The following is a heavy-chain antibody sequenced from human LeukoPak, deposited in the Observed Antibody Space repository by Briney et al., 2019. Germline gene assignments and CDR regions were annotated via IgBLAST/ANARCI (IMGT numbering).Heavy chain of an antibody. V-gene: IGHV4-34*01. CDR1: GGSFSGYY. CDR2: INHSGST. D-gene: IGHD2-2*01. J-gene: IGHJ4*02. Sequence: PSETLSLTCAVYGGSFSGYYWSWIRQPPGKGLEWIGEINHSGSTNYNPPLKSRVTISVDTSKNQFSLKLSSVTAADTAVYYCARESSTSCDYWGQGTLVTVSS. CDR3: ARESSTSCDY.